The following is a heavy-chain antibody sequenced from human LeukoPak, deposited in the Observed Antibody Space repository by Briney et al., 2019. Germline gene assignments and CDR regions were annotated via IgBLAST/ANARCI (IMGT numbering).Heavy chain of an antibody. CDR3: ARSITIFGLVIYYFDF. CDR1: GFTFSTYA. CDR2: ISGSDGNT. J-gene: IGHJ4*02. V-gene: IGHV3-23*01. D-gene: IGHD3-3*01. Sequence: GGSLRLSCAASGFTFSTYAMTWVRQAPGKGLGWVSTISGSDGNTYYADSVKGRCTISRDNSKNTLYLQMNSLGAEDTAVYYCARSITIFGLVIYYFDFWVQGTLVTVSS.